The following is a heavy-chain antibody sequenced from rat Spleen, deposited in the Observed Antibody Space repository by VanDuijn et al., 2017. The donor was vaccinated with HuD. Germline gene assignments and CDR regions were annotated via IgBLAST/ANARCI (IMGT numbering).Heavy chain of an antibody. CDR1: GFTFNDYW. Sequence: EVQLVESGGGPVQPGRSLKLSCVASGFTFNDYWMTWIRQAPGKGLEWVASITTASGRTYYPDSVKGRFTSSRDIAKSTLYLQMDSLGSEDTATYYCARRHYGYTDYFDYWGQGVMVTVSS. CDR2: ITTASGRT. V-gene: IGHV5-31*01. J-gene: IGHJ2*01. D-gene: IGHD1-11*01. CDR3: ARRHYGYTDYFDY.